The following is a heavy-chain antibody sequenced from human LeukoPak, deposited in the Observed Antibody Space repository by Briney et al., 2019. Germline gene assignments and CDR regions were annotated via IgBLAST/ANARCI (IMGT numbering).Heavy chain of an antibody. CDR3: ARARYSSSSHLDY. CDR1: GFTFSSYA. Sequence: GGSLRLSCAASGFTFSSYAMHWVRQAPGKGLEWVAVISYDGSNKYYADSVKGRFTISRDNSKNTLYLRMNSLRAEDTAVYYCARARYSSSSHLDYWGQGTLVTVSS. J-gene: IGHJ4*02. D-gene: IGHD6-6*01. CDR2: ISYDGSNK. V-gene: IGHV3-30*01.